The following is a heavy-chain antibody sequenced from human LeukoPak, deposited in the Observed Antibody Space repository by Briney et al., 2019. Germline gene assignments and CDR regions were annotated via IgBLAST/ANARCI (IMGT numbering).Heavy chain of an antibody. J-gene: IGHJ4*02. CDR1: GYTFTSYD. V-gene: IGHV1-8*01. CDR3: ARATGSSSWTPPGY. CDR2: MNPNRDIT. Sequence: ASVKVSCKASGYTFTSYDIKWVRQATGQGVEWMGWMNPNRDITGYAQKFHGRVTMTRNTSISTAYMKLSSLKSEDTAVYYCARATGSSSWTPPGYWGQGTLVTVSS. D-gene: IGHD6-13*01.